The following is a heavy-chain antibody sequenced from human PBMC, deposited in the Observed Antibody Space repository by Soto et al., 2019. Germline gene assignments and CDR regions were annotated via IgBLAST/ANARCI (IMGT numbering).Heavy chain of an antibody. Sequence: GGSLRLSCAASGFIYSSYTMNWVRQAPGKGMEWISYITSSSTSIMYHADSVKGRLTIPRDNAKNSLYLQMNSLRDDDTAVYYCGRDRAWAFDYWGQGTPVTVSS. D-gene: IGHD3-10*01. CDR2: ITSSSTSIM. CDR3: GRDRAWAFDY. J-gene: IGHJ4*02. CDR1: GFIYSSYT. V-gene: IGHV3-48*02.